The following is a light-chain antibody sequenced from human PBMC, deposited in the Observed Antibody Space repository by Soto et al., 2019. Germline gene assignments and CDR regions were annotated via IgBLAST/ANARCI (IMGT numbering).Light chain of an antibody. Sequence: DVVLTQSPLSLPVTLGQPASISCTSSQALVYGDGYTYLIWVQQRPGQSPRGLIYNVSRRDSGVPDRFSGSGSGTDFTLKISRVEAEDVGIYYCMQNTHWPRTFGQGTKVEIK. CDR1: QALVYGDGYTY. J-gene: IGKJ1*01. V-gene: IGKV2-30*01. CDR2: NVS. CDR3: MQNTHWPRT.